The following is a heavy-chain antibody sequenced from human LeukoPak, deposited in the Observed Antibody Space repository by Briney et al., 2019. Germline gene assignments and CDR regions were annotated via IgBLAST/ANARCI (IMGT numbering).Heavy chain of an antibody. D-gene: IGHD6-13*01. CDR2: IIPIFGTA. CDR1: GGTFSSYA. Sequence: ASVKVSCKASGGTFSSYAISWVRQAPGQGLEWMGGIIPIFGTANYAQKFQGRVTITADESTSTAYMELSSLRSEDTAVYYCARDLFSSSWSDAFDIWGQGTMVTVSS. J-gene: IGHJ3*02. CDR3: ARDLFSSSWSDAFDI. V-gene: IGHV1-69*13.